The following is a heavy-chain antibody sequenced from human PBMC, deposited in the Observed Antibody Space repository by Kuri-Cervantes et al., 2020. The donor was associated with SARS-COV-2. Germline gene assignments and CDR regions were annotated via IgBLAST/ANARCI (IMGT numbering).Heavy chain of an antibody. D-gene: IGHD2-15*01. CDR3: ARERGRDCSGGSCYFDY. CDR2: IYYSGST. V-gene: IGHV4-39*07. CDR1: GGSTSSSSYY. Sequence: SDTLSLTCTVSGGSTSSSSYYWGWIRQPPGKGLEWMGSIYYSGSTYYNLSLKSRVTISVDTSKTQFSLKLSSVTAADTAVYYCARERGRDCSGGSCYFDYWGQGTLVTVSS. J-gene: IGHJ4*02.